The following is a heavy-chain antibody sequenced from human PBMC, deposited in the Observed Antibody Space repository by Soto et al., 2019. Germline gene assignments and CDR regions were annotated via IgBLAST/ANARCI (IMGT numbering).Heavy chain of an antibody. CDR1: GFTFSSYA. J-gene: IGHJ6*02. V-gene: IGHV3-30-3*01. D-gene: IGHD6-19*01. Sequence: PGGSLRLSCAASGFTFSSYAMHWVRQAPGKGLEWVAVISYDGSNKYYADSVKGRFTISRDNSKNTLYLQMNSLRAEDTAVYYCAKAVAGTDYYYYGMDVWGQGTTVTVSS. CDR2: ISYDGSNK. CDR3: AKAVAGTDYYYYGMDV.